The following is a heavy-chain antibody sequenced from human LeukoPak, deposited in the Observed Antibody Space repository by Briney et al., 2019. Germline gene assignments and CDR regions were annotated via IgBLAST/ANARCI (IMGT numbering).Heavy chain of an antibody. CDR2: TDPIGGST. CDR3: ARWTTTYLDY. V-gene: IGHV1-46*01. Sequence: ASVKVSRKASGYTFTNYYIHWVRQAPGQGLEWMGITDPIGGSTNYAQKFQGRVTMTRDTSTSTVYMELSSLRSKDSAVYYCARWTTTYLDYWGQGTLVTVSS. CDR1: GYTFTNYY. J-gene: IGHJ4*02. D-gene: IGHD4-11*01.